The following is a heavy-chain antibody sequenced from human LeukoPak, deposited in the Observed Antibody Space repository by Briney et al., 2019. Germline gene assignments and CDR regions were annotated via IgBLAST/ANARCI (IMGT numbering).Heavy chain of an antibody. J-gene: IGHJ4*02. CDR1: GFTFSSYG. CDR3: ASQTTVVTAFVY. CDR2: IWYDGSNK. V-gene: IGHV3-33*01. Sequence: PGRSLRLSCAASGFTFSSYGMHWVRQAPGKGLEWVAVIWYDGSNKYYADSVKGRFTISRDNSKNTLYLQMNSLRAEDTAVYYCASQTTVVTAFVYWGQGTLVTVSS. D-gene: IGHD4-23*01.